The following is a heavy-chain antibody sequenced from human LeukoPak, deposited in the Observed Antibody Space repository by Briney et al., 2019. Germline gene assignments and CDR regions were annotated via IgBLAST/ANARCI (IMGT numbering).Heavy chain of an antibody. CDR1: GFSFEAYG. V-gene: IGHV3-9*01. CDR3: TRVTSWRTGFDY. Sequence: GGSLRLSCAASGFSFEAYGMYWVRQAPGKGLEWVSGITRNSDDMAYADSVKGRFTISRDNAKNCLYLQMNSLTVEDTALYYCTRVTSWRTGFDYWGQGTLVTVSS. J-gene: IGHJ4*02. D-gene: IGHD1-1*01. CDR2: ITRNSDDM.